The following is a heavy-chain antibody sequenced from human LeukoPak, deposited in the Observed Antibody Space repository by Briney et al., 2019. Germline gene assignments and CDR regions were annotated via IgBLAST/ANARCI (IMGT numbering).Heavy chain of an antibody. CDR3: ARVRIVGATRADY. CDR1: GFTFSSYS. Sequence: GGSQRLSCAASGFTFSSYSMNWVRQAPGKGLEWVSSIISSSSYIYYADSVKGRFTISRDNAKNSLYLQMNSLRAEDTAVYYCARVRIVGATRADYWGQGTLVTVSS. D-gene: IGHD1-26*01. CDR2: IISSSSYI. V-gene: IGHV3-21*01. J-gene: IGHJ4*02.